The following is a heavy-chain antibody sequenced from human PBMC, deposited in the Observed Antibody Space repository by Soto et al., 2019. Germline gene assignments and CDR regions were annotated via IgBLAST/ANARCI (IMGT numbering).Heavy chain of an antibody. D-gene: IGHD2-15*01. J-gene: IGHJ3*02. CDR3: ASVIVVVVAAADAFDI. CDR1: GFTVSSNY. V-gene: IGHV3-66*01. Sequence: GGSLRLSCAASGFTVSSNYMSWVRQAPGKGLEWVSVIYSGGSTYYADSVKGRFTISRDNSKNTLYLQMNSLRAEDTAVYYCASVIVVVVAAADAFDIWGQGTMVTVSS. CDR2: IYSGGST.